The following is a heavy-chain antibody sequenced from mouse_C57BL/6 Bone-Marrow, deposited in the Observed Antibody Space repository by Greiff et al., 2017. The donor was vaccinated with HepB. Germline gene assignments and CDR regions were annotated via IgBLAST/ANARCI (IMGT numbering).Heavy chain of an antibody. CDR3: VRHGDYGNYEWYFDV. Sequence: EVKVVESGGGLVQPKGSLKLSCAASGFSFNTYAMNWVRQAPGKGLEWVARIRSKSNNYATYYADSVKDRFTISRDDSESMLYLQMNNLKTEDTAMYYCVRHGDYGNYEWYFDVWGTGTTVTVAS. D-gene: IGHD2-1*01. J-gene: IGHJ1*03. CDR1: GFSFNTYA. CDR2: IRSKSNNYAT. V-gene: IGHV10-1*01.